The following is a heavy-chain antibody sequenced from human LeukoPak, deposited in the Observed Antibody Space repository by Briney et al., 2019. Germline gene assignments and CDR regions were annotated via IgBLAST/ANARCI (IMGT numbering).Heavy chain of an antibody. CDR2: ISAYNGNT. CDR1: GYTFTSYG. CDR3: ARDQTTGTTSFFDYYYGMDV. J-gene: IGHJ6*02. D-gene: IGHD1-7*01. Sequence: ASVKVSCKASGYTFTSYGISWVRQAPGQGLEWMGWISAYNGNTNYAQKLQGRVTMTTDTSTSTAYMELRSLRSDDTAVYYCARDQTTGTTSFFDYYYGMDVWGQGTTVTVSS. V-gene: IGHV1-18*01.